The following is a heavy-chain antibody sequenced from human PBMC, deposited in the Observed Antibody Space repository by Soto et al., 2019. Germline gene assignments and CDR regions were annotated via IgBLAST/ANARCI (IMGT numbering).Heavy chain of an antibody. D-gene: IGHD3-3*01. V-gene: IGHV3-21*01. J-gene: IGHJ3*01. CDR3: VRDRADRPPPREFLM. CDR2: ISSSSSYI. CDR1: GFTFSSFS. Sequence: GGSLRLSCAASGFTFSSFSMNWVRQAPGKGLEWVSSISSSSSYIYSADAVKGRFTISRDNAKNSLYLQMNSLRAEDTAVYYCVRDRADRPPPREFLMWGQGTMVTVSS.